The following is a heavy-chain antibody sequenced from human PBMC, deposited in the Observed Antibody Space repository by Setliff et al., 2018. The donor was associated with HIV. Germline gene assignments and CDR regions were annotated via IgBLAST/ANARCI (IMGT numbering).Heavy chain of an antibody. V-gene: IGHV3-23*01. CDR2: ISGSDVST. CDR3: ATRTPGDY. D-gene: IGHD2-2*01. Sequence: LSLSCAASGFTVTSSYAMSWVRQAPGKGLKWVSSISGSDVSTYNADSVKGRFTISRDNSKNTLYLQMSSLRAEDTAVYYCATRTPGDYWGQGTLVTVSS. CDR1: GFTVTSSYA. J-gene: IGHJ4*02.